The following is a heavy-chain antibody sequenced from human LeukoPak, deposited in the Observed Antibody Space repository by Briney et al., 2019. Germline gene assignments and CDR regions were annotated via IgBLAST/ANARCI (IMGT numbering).Heavy chain of an antibody. D-gene: IGHD3-10*01. Sequence: GRSLRLSCAASGFAFNTYAMHWVRQAPGQGLEWVALIWHDGSHKFYSNSVRGQFTISRDNSKNTVSLQMNNLRPEDTADCAREIFGSGSYPDFWGKGTLVTVSS. V-gene: IGHV3-33*01. J-gene: IGHJ4*02. CDR2: IWHDGSHK. CDR1: GFAFNTYA. CDR3: AREIFGSGSYPDF.